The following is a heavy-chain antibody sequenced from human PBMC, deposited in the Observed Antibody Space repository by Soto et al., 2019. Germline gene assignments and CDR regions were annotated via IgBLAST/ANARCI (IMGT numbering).Heavy chain of an antibody. CDR2: ISSNGVGT. CDR3: ARRAPPDFYYMDV. CDR1: GFTLSGYA. V-gene: IGHV3-64*01. Sequence: EVQLAESGGGLAQPGGSLRLSCAASGFTLSGYAMDWVRQAPGKGLEYVSGISSNGVGTYYANSMQGRFTISRDNSKNTVYLQMGSLRPEDMAVYYCARRAPPDFYYMDVWGKGTTVTVSS. J-gene: IGHJ6*03.